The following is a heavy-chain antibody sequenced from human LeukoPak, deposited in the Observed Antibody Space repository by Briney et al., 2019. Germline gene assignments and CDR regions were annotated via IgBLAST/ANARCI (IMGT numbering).Heavy chain of an antibody. Sequence: ASVTVSCKASGYTFTSYYMHWVRQAPGQVLEWMGIINPSGGSTSYAQKLQGRVTMTRDTSTSTVYMELSSLRSEDTAVYYCARGDYYDSSGYYSALDYWGQGTLVTVSS. V-gene: IGHV1-46*01. CDR1: GYTFTSYY. D-gene: IGHD3-22*01. J-gene: IGHJ4*02. CDR3: ARGDYYDSSGYYSALDY. CDR2: INPSGGST.